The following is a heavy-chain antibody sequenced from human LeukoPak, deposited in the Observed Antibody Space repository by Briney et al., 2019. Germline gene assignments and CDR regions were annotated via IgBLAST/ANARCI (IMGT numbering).Heavy chain of an antibody. D-gene: IGHD5-18*01. CDR2: IYYSGST. CDR1: GESLGDYE. J-gene: IGHJ3*02. CDR3: ARDRVDTARGDAFDI. Sequence: TLSLTCTVYGESLGDYEWSWIRQHPGKGLEWIGYIYYSGSTYYNPSLKSRVTISVDTSKNQFSLKLSSVTAADTAVYYCARDRVDTARGDAFDIWGQGTMVTVSS. V-gene: IGHV4-31*03.